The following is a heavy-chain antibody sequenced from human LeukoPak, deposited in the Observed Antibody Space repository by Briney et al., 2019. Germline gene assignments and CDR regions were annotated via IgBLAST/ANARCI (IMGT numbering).Heavy chain of an antibody. Sequence: PSETLSLTCAVYGGSFSGYYWSWIRQPPGKGLEWIGEINHSGSTNYNPSLKSRVTISVDTSKNQFSLKLSSVTAADTAVYYCARVYYSNSYDYWYFDLWGRDTLVTVSS. J-gene: IGHJ2*01. D-gene: IGHD6-13*01. V-gene: IGHV4-34*01. CDR1: GGSFSGYY. CDR2: INHSGST. CDR3: ARVYYSNSYDYWYFDL.